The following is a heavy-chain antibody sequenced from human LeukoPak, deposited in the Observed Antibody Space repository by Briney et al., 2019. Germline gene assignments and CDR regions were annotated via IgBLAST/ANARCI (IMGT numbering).Heavy chain of an antibody. Sequence: PSETLSLTCTVSGGAISSYYWSWLRQPPGKGLEWIGYIYYTGSTNYNPSLKSRVTISVDTSKNQFSLKLSSVTAADTAVYYCAREDYYGSGSYYYWGQGTLVTVSS. CDR3: AREDYYGSGSYYY. CDR1: GGAISSYY. V-gene: IGHV4-59*01. CDR2: IYYTGST. J-gene: IGHJ4*02. D-gene: IGHD3-10*01.